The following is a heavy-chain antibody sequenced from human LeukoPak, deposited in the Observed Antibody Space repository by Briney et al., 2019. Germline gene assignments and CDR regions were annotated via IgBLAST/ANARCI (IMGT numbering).Heavy chain of an antibody. CDR1: GGSVRDNY. CDR3: AGHVSAAAGGR. J-gene: IGHJ4*02. V-gene: IGHV4-34*01. Sequence: PSETLSLTCAVYGGSVRDNYWSWIRQPPGKELEWIGEIHHSGSTKYNPSLKSRVTISLDTSKNQFCLKLNSMTAADTAVYYCAGHVSAAAGGRWGQGTLVTVSS. CDR2: IHHSGST. D-gene: IGHD6-13*01.